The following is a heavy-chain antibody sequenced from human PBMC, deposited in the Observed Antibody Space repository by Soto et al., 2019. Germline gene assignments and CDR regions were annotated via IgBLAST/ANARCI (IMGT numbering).Heavy chain of an antibody. J-gene: IGHJ3*02. CDR2: IYYRGNT. CDR3: ARERPRDGYNSGHSDLDI. CDR1: GGSISSDY. Sequence: QLQLQESGPGLVKPSETLSLTCTVSGGSISSDYWSWIRQSPGKGLEWIGHIYYRGNTNYNPSLKSRVTMSVDMSKTHLSLRLTSVTAADTAVYYCARERPRDGYNSGHSDLDIWGQGTIVTVSS. D-gene: IGHD5-12*01. V-gene: IGHV4-59*01.